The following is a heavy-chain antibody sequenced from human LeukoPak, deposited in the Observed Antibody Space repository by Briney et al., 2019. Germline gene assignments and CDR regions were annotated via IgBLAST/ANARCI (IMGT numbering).Heavy chain of an antibody. D-gene: IGHD3-22*01. CDR2: IYPGDSDT. CDR3: ARRYLRAELPMTDSFDI. Sequence: GESLKISCKGSGYSFTNYWIGWVRQMPGKGLEWMGIIYPGDSDTRYSPSFQGQVTISADKFVTTAYLEWSSLKASDTAMYYCARRYLRAELPMTDSFDIWGQGTLVTVSS. V-gene: IGHV5-51*01. CDR1: GYSFTNYW. J-gene: IGHJ3*02.